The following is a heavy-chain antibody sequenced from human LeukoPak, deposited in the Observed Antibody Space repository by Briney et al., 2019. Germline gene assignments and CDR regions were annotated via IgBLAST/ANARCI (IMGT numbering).Heavy chain of an antibody. D-gene: IGHD4-17*01. CDR3: AKDERKDYGDYDDY. CDR2: ISGSGGST. CDR1: GFTFHTYA. V-gene: IGHV3-23*01. Sequence: GGSLRLSCAAPGFTFHTYAMAWVRQAPGKGLEWVSAISGSGGSTYYADSVKGRFTISRDNSKNTLYLQMNSLRAEDTAVYYCAKDERKDYGDYDDYWGQGTLVTVSS. J-gene: IGHJ4*02.